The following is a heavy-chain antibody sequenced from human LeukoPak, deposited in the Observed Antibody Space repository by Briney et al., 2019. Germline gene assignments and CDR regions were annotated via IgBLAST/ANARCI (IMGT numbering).Heavy chain of an antibody. J-gene: IGHJ6*03. Sequence: SETLSLTCTVSGGSISSYYWSWIRQPPGKGLEWIGYIYYSGSTYYNPSLKSRVTISVDASKNQFSLKLSSVTAADTAVYYCARNIRYYYYMDVWGKGTTVTVSS. CDR1: GGSISSYY. CDR3: ARNIRYYYYMDV. V-gene: IGHV4-59*08. CDR2: IYYSGST.